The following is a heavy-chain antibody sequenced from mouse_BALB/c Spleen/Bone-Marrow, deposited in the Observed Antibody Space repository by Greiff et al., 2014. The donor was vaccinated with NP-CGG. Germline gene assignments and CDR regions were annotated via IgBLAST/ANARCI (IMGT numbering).Heavy chain of an antibody. Sequence: VQQQQSGAELVKPGASVKLSCTASGFNIKDTYMHWVKQRPEQGLEWIGRIDPANGNTKYDPKFQGKATITADTSSNTAYLQLSSLTSEDTAVYYCATMITDWYFDVWGAGTTVTVSS. CDR3: ATMITDWYFDV. CDR2: IDPANGNT. D-gene: IGHD2-4*01. CDR1: GFNIKDTY. V-gene: IGHV14-3*02. J-gene: IGHJ1*01.